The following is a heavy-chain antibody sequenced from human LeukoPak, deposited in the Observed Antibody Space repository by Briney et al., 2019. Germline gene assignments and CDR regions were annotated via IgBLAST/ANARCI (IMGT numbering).Heavy chain of an antibody. CDR1: GFTFNSYA. J-gene: IGHJ4*02. CDR3: VRGPSSFYDSSGYSYYFDN. D-gene: IGHD3-22*01. CDR2: ISYDGRTK. Sequence: GGSLRLSCAASGFTFNSYAIHWVRQAPGKGLEWVTIISYDGRTKYYADCVKGRFIISRDNSKNTLYLQMDSLRPEDTAVYYCVRGPSSFYDSSGYSYYFDNWGQGTLVTVSS. V-gene: IGHV3-30*04.